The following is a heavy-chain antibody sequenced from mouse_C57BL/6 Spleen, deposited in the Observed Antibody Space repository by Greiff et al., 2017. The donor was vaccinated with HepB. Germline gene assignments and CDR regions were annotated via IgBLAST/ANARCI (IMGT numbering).Heavy chain of an antibody. V-gene: IGHV1-66*01. Sequence: VQVVESGPELVKPGASVKISCKASGYSFTSYYIHWVKQRPGQGLEWIGWIYPGSGNTKYNEKFKGKATLTADTSSSTAYMQLSSLTSEDSAVYYCARGYYGSSFKFDYWGQGTTLTVSS. CDR1: GYSFTSYY. D-gene: IGHD1-1*01. CDR3: ARGYYGSSFKFDY. CDR2: IYPGSGNT. J-gene: IGHJ2*01.